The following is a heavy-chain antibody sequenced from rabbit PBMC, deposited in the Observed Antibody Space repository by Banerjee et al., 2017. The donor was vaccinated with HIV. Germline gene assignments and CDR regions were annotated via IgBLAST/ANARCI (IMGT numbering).Heavy chain of an antibody. D-gene: IGHD4-1*01. V-gene: IGHV1S45*01. CDR1: GFSISSSYW. Sequence: QEQLEESGGGLVQPGGSLTLTCTASGFSISSSYWICWVRQAPGKGLEWIACIYAGSSGSTSYASWAKGRFTISKTSWTTVTLQMTSLTAADTATYFCARDLAGVIGWNFNLWGQGTLVTVS. CDR2: IYAGSSGST. CDR3: ARDLAGVIGWNFNL. J-gene: IGHJ4*01.